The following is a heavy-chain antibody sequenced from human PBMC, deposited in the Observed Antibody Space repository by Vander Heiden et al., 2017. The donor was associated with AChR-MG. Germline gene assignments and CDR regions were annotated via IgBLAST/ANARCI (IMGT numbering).Heavy chain of an antibody. CDR1: GGSMSSTNFY. CDR3: VRRSFRPNTPYNWFDT. J-gene: IGHJ5*02. V-gene: IGHV4-39*01. Sequence: QLQLHESAPGLVKPSEALSLTCSVSGGSMSSTNFYWGWIRQPPGKGLEWIGSMTYSGNTYYNPSLKSRLTISVDTSKSQFSLKLSSVTAADTAVYFCVRRSFRPNTPYNWFDTWGQGTLVTVSS. CDR2: MTYSGNT. D-gene: IGHD2-2*02.